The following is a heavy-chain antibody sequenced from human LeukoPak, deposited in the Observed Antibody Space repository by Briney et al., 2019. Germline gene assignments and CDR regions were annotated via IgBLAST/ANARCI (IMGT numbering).Heavy chain of an antibody. CDR3: ARDPGITMERTDY. V-gene: IGHV3-7*01. Sequence: GGSLRLSCAASGFTFSNYWMTWVRQAPGKGLEWVVNINQDGSDKYFVDSVKGRFTISRDNAKNSVYLQMNSPRVEDTAVYYCARDPGITMERTDYWGQGTLVTVSS. CDR2: INQDGSDK. J-gene: IGHJ4*02. D-gene: IGHD1-1*01. CDR1: GFTFSNYW.